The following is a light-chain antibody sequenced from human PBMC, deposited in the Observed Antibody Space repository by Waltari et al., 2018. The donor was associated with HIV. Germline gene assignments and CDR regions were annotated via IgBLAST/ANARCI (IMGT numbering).Light chain of an antibody. CDR2: EVN. J-gene: IGLJ3*02. V-gene: IGLV2-8*01. CDR1: SSDVGGSKY. Sequence: QSALTQPPSASGSPGQSVTISCTGTSSDVGGSKYVSWYQQHPGKAPKLMIYEVNKRPSGVPDRCSGSKSANTASLTVSGLQADDEADYYCNSYAGSNNWVFGGGTKLTVL. CDR3: NSYAGSNNWV.